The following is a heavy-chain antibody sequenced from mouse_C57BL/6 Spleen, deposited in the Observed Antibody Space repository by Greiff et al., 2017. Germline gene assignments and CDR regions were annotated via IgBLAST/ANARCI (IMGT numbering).Heavy chain of an antibody. CDR3: ARSEGSSFWAMDY. CDR1: GYAFSSSW. Sequence: VQLQQSGPELVKPGASVKISCKASGYAFSSSWMNWVKQRPGKGLEWIGRIYPGDGDTNYNGKFKGKATLTADKSSSTAYMQLSSLTSEDSAVYFCARSEGSSFWAMDYWGQGTSVTVSS. V-gene: IGHV1-82*01. CDR2: IYPGDGDT. D-gene: IGHD1-1*01. J-gene: IGHJ4*01.